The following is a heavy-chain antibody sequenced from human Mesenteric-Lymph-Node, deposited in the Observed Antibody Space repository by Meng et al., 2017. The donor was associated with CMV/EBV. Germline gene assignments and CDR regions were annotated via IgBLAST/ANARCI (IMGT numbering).Heavy chain of an antibody. CDR3: ASLDYGGNSANGY. J-gene: IGHJ4*02. CDR1: GGSMRSYY. Sequence: SETLSLTCTVSGGSMRSYYWSWIRQPPGKGLEWIGYIYYSGSTNYNTSLKTRVTISVDTSKNQFSLKLTSVTAADTAVYYCASLDYGGNSANGYWGQGTLVTVSS. V-gene: IGHV4-59*01. CDR2: IYYSGST. D-gene: IGHD4-23*01.